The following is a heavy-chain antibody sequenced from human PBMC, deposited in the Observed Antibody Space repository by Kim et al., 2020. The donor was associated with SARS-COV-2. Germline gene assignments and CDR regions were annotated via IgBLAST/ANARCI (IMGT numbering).Heavy chain of an antibody. CDR3: ARTYWATFGY. D-gene: IGHD1-26*01. V-gene: IGHV4-34*01. Sequence: SETLSLTCAVYGELFSDYYWNWIREPPGKGLEWIGEVNHSGSINYNPYLKSRVTISVDTSKNQLSVKLNSVTAADKAGSYCARTYWATFGYWRQG. CDR2: VNHSGSI. CDR1: GELFSDYY. J-gene: IGHJ4*02.